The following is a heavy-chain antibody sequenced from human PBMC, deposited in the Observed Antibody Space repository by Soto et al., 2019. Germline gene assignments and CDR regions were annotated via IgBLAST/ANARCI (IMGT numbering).Heavy chain of an antibody. D-gene: IGHD2-2*01. V-gene: IGHV3-21*01. CDR2: ISSNSAYI. Sequence: VGSLSLSCAASGFTFRSFTMNWVRQAPGKGLEWVSTISSNSAYIYYTDALRGRFTISRDNAKNSLHLQMNSLRAEDTAVYYCTRDASRDTSARGWFDPWGPGTLLTVSS. CDR1: GFTFRSFT. J-gene: IGHJ5*02. CDR3: TRDASRDTSARGWFDP.